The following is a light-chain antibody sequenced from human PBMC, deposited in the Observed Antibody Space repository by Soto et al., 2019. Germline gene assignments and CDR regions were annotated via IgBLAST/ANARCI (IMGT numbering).Light chain of an antibody. Sequence: EIVMTQSPATLSVSPGERATLSCRASQGIGSTLAWYQQKPGQTPKLLIYGASTRATGIPARFSGSGSGTEFTLTISNLQSEDFAVYFCQQYHNWPPITFGQGTRLEIK. CDR3: QQYHNWPPIT. CDR2: GAS. V-gene: IGKV3D-15*01. J-gene: IGKJ5*01. CDR1: QGIGST.